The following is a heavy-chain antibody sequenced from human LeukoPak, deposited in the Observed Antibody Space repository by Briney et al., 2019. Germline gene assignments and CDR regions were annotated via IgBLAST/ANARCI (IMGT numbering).Heavy chain of an antibody. CDR1: GGSISSGGYY. D-gene: IGHD6-13*01. V-gene: IGHV4-30-2*01. CDR2: IYHSGST. CDR3: AREARSNKVNDP. J-gene: IGHJ5*02. Sequence: PSQTLSLTCTVSGGSISSGGYYWSWLRQPPGKGLEWIGYIYHSGSTYYNPSLKSRVTISVDRSKNQFSLKLSSVTAADTAVYYCAREARSNKVNDPWGQGTLVTVSS.